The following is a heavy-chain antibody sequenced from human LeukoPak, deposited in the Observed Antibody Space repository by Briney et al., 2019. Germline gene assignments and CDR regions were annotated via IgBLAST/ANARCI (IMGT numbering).Heavy chain of an antibody. D-gene: IGHD2-2*01. CDR3: ARGLGYCSSTSCYAAYYYYMDV. J-gene: IGHJ6*03. CDR1: GFTFNSYW. Sequence: TGGSLRLSCAASGFTFNSYWMSWVRQAPGKGLEWVANIKQDGSEKYYVDSVKGRFTISRDNAMNSLYLQMNSLRAEDTAVYYCARGLGYCSSTSCYAAYYYYMDVWGKGTTVTISS. CDR2: IKQDGSEK. V-gene: IGHV3-7*01.